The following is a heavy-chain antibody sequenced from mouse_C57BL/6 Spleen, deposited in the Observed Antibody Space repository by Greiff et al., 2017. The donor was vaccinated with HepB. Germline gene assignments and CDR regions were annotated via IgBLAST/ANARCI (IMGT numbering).Heavy chain of an antibody. J-gene: IGHJ4*01. CDR2: INPNNGGT. D-gene: IGHD3-3*01. CDR1: GYTFTDYN. Sequence: VQLQQSGPELVKPGASVKIPCKASGYTFTDYNMDWVKQSHGKSLEWIGDINPNNGGTSYNQKFKGKATLTVDKSSSTAYMELRSLTSEDTAVYYCARGGPHYAMDYWGQGTSVTVSS. V-gene: IGHV1-18*01. CDR3: ARGGPHYAMDY.